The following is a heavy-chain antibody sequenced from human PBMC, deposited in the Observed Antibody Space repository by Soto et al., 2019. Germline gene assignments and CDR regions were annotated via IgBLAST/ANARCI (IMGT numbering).Heavy chain of an antibody. CDR3: ARTLSNCGGDCYSDAFDI. V-gene: IGHV3-66*01. CDR2: IYSGGST. Sequence: EVQLVESGGGLVQPGGSLRLSCAASGFTVSSNYMSWVRQAPGKGLEWVSVIYSGGSTYYADSVKGRFTISRDNSKNTLYLQMIRLRAEDTAVYYCARTLSNCGGDCYSDAFDIWGQGTMVTVSS. J-gene: IGHJ3*02. CDR1: GFTVSSNY. D-gene: IGHD2-21*02.